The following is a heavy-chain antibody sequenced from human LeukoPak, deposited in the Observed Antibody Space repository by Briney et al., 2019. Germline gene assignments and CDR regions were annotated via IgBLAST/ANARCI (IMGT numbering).Heavy chain of an antibody. CDR2: IYTSGST. Sequence: KPSETLSLTCTVSGGSISSYYWSWIRQPAGKGLEWIGRIYTSGSTNYNPSLKSRVTMSVDTSKNQFSLKLSSVTAADTAVYYCAREDYYDSSGYSPYYYMDVWGKGTTVTVSS. CDR3: AREDYYDSSGYSPYYYMDV. D-gene: IGHD3-22*01. V-gene: IGHV4-4*07. CDR1: GGSISSYY. J-gene: IGHJ6*03.